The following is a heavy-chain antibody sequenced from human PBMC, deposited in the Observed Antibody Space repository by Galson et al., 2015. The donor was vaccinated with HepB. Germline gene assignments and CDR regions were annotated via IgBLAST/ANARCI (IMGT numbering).Heavy chain of an antibody. CDR1: GFTFSDYY. CDR3: ARDRLADGSGWYSYYYYMDV. Sequence: SLRLSCAASGFTFSDYYMSWIRQAPGKGLEWVSYISSSGSTIYYADSVKGRFTISRDNAKNSLYLQMNSLRAEDTAVYYCARDRLADGSGWYSYYYYMDVWGKGTTVTVSS. V-gene: IGHV3-11*01. J-gene: IGHJ6*03. D-gene: IGHD6-19*01. CDR2: ISSSGSTI.